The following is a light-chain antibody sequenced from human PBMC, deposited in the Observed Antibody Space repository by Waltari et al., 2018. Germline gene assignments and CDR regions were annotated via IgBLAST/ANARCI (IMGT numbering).Light chain of an antibody. CDR3: QQRSNWYT. CDR1: QSVSSY. CDR2: DAS. Sequence: EIVLTQSPATLSLSPGERATLSCRASQSVSSYLAWYQQKPGQAPRLLLYDASNGATGIPARFSGSGSGTDFTLTISSLEPEDFAVYYCQQRSNWYTFGQGTKLEIK. V-gene: IGKV3-11*01. J-gene: IGKJ2*01.